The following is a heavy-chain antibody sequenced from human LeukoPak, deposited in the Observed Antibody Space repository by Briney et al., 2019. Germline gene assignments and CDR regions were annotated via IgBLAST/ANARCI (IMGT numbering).Heavy chain of an antibody. J-gene: IGHJ6*02. CDR3: ARDLLGRYGMDV. CDR1: EFTFSSYA. D-gene: IGHD7-27*01. V-gene: IGHV3-30-3*01. Sequence: GGSLRLSCAASEFTFSSYAMHWVRQAPGKGLEWVAVISYDGSNKYCADSVKGRFTISRDNSKNTLYLQMNILRAEDTAVYYCARDLLGRYGMDVWGQGTTVTVSS. CDR2: ISYDGSNK.